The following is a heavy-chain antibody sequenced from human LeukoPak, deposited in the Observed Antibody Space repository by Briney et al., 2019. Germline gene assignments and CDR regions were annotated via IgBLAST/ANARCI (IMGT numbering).Heavy chain of an antibody. Sequence: GRSLRLSCAASGFTFNTFGMHWVRQAPGKGLEWVAVIWSDGSYKYYADSEKGRFTISRDDSKNTLYLEMNSLRAEDTAVYYCARSTTVTTNNWFDPWGQGTLVTVSS. V-gene: IGHV3-33*01. D-gene: IGHD4-17*01. CDR3: ARSTTVTTNNWFDP. CDR1: GFTFNTFG. J-gene: IGHJ5*02. CDR2: IWSDGSYK.